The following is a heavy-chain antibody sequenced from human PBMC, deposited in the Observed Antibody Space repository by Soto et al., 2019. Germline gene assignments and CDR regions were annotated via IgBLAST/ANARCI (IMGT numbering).Heavy chain of an antibody. CDR1: GDSVSSNSAA. CDR3: ARGSWDDVSGHYYMDV. CDR2: TYYKSKWYN. J-gene: IGHJ6*03. V-gene: IGHV6-1*01. Sequence: PSQTLSLTCDISGDSVSSNSAAWNWIRQTPSRGLEWLGRTYYKSKWYNNYALSVQSRITVNPDTSKNQFSLQLNSVTPEDTAVYYCARGSWDDVSGHYYMDVWSKGTSVTVSS. D-gene: IGHD1-1*01.